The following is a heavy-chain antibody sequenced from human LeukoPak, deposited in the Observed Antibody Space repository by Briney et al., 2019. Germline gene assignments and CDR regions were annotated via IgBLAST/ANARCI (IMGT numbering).Heavy chain of an antibody. CDR2: ISPSNDNT. CDR1: GYTFSIDG. V-gene: IGHV1-18*01. Sequence: AAVPVPYQPAGYTFSIDGISWVRPAPGQGLEWMGWISPSNDNTHYAQKLQGRVTMTTDPYTSTVYMELKSLRSDDTAVYYCARIQSRIIAARPGNPAFDYWGRGTLVTVSS. CDR3: ARIQSRIIAARPGNPAFDY. D-gene: IGHD6-6*01. J-gene: IGHJ4*02.